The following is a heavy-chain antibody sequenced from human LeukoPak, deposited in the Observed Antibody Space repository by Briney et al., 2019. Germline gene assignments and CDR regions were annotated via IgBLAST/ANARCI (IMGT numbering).Heavy chain of an antibody. J-gene: IGHJ4*02. CDR2: ISTSSSYI. CDR1: GFTFSSYN. V-gene: IGHV3-21*01. D-gene: IGHD6-19*01. Sequence: GGSLRLSCAASGFTFSSYNMNWVRQAPGKGLEWVSTISTSSSYIFYADSVKGRFPISRDKGKNSLYLQMSSLRAEDTAVYYCARSKVAGTSDYWGQGTLVAVSS. CDR3: ARSKVAGTSDY.